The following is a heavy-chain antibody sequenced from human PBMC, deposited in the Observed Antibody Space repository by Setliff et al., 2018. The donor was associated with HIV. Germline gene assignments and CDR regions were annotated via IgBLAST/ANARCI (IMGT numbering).Heavy chain of an antibody. CDR2: IYDSVST. V-gene: IGHV4-31*11. J-gene: IGHJ5*02. CDR3: ASAPRQDVELRFDN. Sequence: SETLSLTCAVSGGSIGVGPYYWNWFRQRPGKGLEWIGYIYDSVSTYYNPSLKSRVTISGDTSQNQFSLKLNSVTAADTAIYYCASAPRQDVELRFDNWGQGTVVTVS. D-gene: IGHD2-8*01. CDR1: GGSIGVGPYY.